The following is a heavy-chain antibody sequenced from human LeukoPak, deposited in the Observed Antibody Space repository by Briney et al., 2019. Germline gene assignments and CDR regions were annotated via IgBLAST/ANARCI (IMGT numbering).Heavy chain of an antibody. CDR1: GGSFSGYY. CDR3: ARLGRKSYCSSTSCYRYYYYYMDV. Sequence: SETLSLTCAVYGGSFSGYYWSRIRQPPGKGLEWIGEINHSGSTNYNPSLKSRVTISVDTSKNQFSLKLSSVTAADTAVYYCARLGRKSYCSSTSCYRYYYYYMDVWGKGTTVTVSS. J-gene: IGHJ6*03. CDR2: INHSGST. D-gene: IGHD2-2*01. V-gene: IGHV4-34*01.